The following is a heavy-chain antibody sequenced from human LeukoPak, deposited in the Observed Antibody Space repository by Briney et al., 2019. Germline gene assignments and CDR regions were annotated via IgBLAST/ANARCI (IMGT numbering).Heavy chain of an antibody. D-gene: IGHD3-10*01. CDR3: AREPGVRGVSYGMDV. CDR2: INHSGST. J-gene: IGHJ6*02. V-gene: IGHV4-34*09. CDR1: GGSFSGYY. Sequence: SETLSLTCAVYGGSFSGYYWSWIRQPPGKGLEWIGEINHSGSTNYNPSLKSRVTISVDTSKNQFSLKLSSVTAADTAVYYCAREPGVRGVSYGMDVWGQGTTVTVSS.